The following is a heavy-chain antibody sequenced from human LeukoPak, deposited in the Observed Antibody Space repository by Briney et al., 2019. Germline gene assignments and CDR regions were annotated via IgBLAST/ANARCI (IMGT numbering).Heavy chain of an antibody. J-gene: IGHJ5*02. CDR1: GFTFSGSA. Sequence: PGGSLRLSCAASGFTFSGSAMHWVRQASGKGLEWVGRIRSKANSYATAYAASVKGRFTISRDDSKNTAYLQMNSLKTEDTAVYYCTRPLGGVNGVWFDPWGQGTLVTVSS. D-gene: IGHD2-8*01. CDR3: TRPLGGVNGVWFDP. V-gene: IGHV3-73*01. CDR2: IRSKANSYAT.